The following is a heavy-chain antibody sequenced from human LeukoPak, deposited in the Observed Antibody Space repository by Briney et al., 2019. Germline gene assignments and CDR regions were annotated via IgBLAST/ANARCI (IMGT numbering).Heavy chain of an antibody. Sequence: GGSLRLSCAASGFTFSDYYMHWIRQAPGKGLEWVSYISSSGTTIYYAASVQGRFTISRDNAKNSLYLQMNSLRAEDTAVYYCARDPLLSPHINYYYMDVWGKGTTVTVSS. V-gene: IGHV3-11*04. CDR3: ARDPLLSPHINYYYMDV. CDR2: ISSSGTTI. CDR1: GFTFSDYY. D-gene: IGHD2-21*01. J-gene: IGHJ6*03.